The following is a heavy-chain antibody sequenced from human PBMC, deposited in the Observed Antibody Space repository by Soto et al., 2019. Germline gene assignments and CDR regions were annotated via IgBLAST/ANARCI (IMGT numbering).Heavy chain of an antibody. J-gene: IGHJ4*02. CDR1: GGSFSGYY. Sequence: SETLSLTCAVYGGSFSGYYWSWIRQPPGKGLEWIGEINHSGSTNYNPSLKSRVTISVDTSKNQFSLKLSSVTAADTAVYYCARRYRDIVVVPAATGRYFDYWGQGTLVTVSS. V-gene: IGHV4-34*01. D-gene: IGHD2-2*01. CDR2: INHSGST. CDR3: ARRYRDIVVVPAATGRYFDY.